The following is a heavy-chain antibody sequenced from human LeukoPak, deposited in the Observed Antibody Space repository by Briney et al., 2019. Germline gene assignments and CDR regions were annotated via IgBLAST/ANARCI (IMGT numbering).Heavy chain of an antibody. CDR3: ARQRNYYDSSGYYTTYAFDI. Sequence: PSETLSLTCTVSGGSISSSSYYWGWIRQPPGKGLEWIGSIYYSGSTYYNPSLKSRVTISVDTSKNQSSLKLSSVTAADTAVYYCARQRNYYDSSGYYTTYAFDIWGQGTMVTVPS. D-gene: IGHD3-22*01. CDR2: IYYSGST. J-gene: IGHJ3*02. V-gene: IGHV4-39*01. CDR1: GGSISSSSYY.